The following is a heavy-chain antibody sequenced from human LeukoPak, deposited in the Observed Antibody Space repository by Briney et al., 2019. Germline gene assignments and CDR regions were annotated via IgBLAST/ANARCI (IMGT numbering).Heavy chain of an antibody. J-gene: IGHJ4*02. V-gene: IGHV4-59*08. CDR3: ARHYGP. CDR2: IYYSGST. D-gene: IGHD3-10*01. CDR1: GGSISSYY. Sequence: SETLSLTCSVSGGSISSYYWNWIRQSPGKGLEWIGYIYYSGSTNYSPSLKSRVTISVDTSKNQFSLKLNSVTATDTAVYYCARHYGPWGQGTLVTVSS.